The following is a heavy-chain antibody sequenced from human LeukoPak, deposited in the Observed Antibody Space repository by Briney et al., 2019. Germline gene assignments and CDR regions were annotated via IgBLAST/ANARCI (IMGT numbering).Heavy chain of an antibody. V-gene: IGHV4-39*01. CDR3: ARTDPYNFDY. CDR1: GGSISSSSYY. Sequence: TSETLSLTCTVSGGSISSSSYYWGWIRQPPGKGLEWIGSISYSGSTYYNPSLRSRVTISVDTSKKQFSLRLSSVTAADTAIYYCARTDPYNFDYWGQGTLVTVSS. J-gene: IGHJ4*02. CDR2: ISYSGST.